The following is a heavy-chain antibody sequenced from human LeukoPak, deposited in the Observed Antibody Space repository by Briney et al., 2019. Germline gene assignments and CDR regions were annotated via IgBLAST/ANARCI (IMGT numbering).Heavy chain of an antibody. CDR2: ISSSGSTI. Sequence: GGSLRLSCVASGFPFSSNPLSWFRQAPGKGLEWVSYISSSGSTIYYADSVKGRFTISRDNAKNSLYLQMNSLRAEDTAVYYCARVVRGSFDYWGQGTLVTVSS. CDR1: GFPFSSNP. CDR3: ARVVRGSFDY. D-gene: IGHD3-10*01. V-gene: IGHV3-11*01. J-gene: IGHJ4*02.